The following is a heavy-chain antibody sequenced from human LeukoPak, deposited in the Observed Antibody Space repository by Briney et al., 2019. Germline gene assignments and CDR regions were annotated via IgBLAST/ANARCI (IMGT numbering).Heavy chain of an antibody. CDR1: GGSISSKTYY. CDR3: ARGVIAAGGNDFDY. CDR2: INYSGNT. J-gene: IGHJ4*02. V-gene: IGHV4-39*07. Sequence: SETLSLTCTVSGGSISSKTYYWAWIRQPPGKGLEWIGSINYSGNTFYNPSLKSRVTITEDTSRNHFSLKLSSVTAADTAVYYCARGVIAAGGNDFDYWGQGTLVTVSS. D-gene: IGHD6-13*01.